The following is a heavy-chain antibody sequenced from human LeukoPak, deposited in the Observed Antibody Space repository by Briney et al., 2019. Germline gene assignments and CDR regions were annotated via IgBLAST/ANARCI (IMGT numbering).Heavy chain of an antibody. J-gene: IGHJ4*02. Sequence: GGSLRLSCAASGFIFSSFGMHWVRQTPGKGLEWVAFIRSDGNNKYYADSVKGRFTISRDNSKNTLYLQMNSLRAEDTAVYYCAKDRAYSGTNAIFDYWGQGTLVTVSS. D-gene: IGHD1-26*01. V-gene: IGHV3-30*02. CDR2: IRSDGNNK. CDR3: AKDRAYSGTNAIFDY. CDR1: GFIFSSFG.